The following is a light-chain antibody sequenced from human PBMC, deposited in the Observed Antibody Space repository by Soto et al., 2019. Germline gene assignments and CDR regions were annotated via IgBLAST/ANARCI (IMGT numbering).Light chain of an antibody. V-gene: IGLV2-14*01. CDR3: SSYTSSSTLGHVV. Sequence: QSARTQPASVSGSPGQSITISCTGTSSDVGGYNYVSWYQQHPGKAPKLMIYDVSNRPSGVSNRFSGSKSGNTASLTISGLQAEDEADHYCSSYTSSSTLGHVVFGGGTKLTVL. J-gene: IGLJ2*01. CDR2: DVS. CDR1: SSDVGGYNY.